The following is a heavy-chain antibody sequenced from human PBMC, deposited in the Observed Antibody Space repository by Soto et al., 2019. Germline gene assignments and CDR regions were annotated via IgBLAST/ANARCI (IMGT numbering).Heavy chain of an antibody. D-gene: IGHD3-10*01. CDR2: IRHDGSND. Sequence: HLVESGGGVVQPGASVRLSCEASGFTFSAFGMHWVRQAPGKGLEWVAGIRHDGSNDYYSDFAKGRLTISRDNSRDTRYLQINSLRADDSAVYYCASVNTVRSWDYDGMDIWGQGTTVTVSS. J-gene: IGHJ6*02. V-gene: IGHV3-33*03. CDR1: GFTFSAFG. CDR3: ASVNTVRSWDYDGMDI.